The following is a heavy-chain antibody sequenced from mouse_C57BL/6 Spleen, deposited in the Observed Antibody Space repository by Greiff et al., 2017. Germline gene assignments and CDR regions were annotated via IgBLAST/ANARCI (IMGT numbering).Heavy chain of an antibody. J-gene: IGHJ3*01. V-gene: IGHV1-62-2*01. Sequence: QVQLQQSGAELVKPGASVKLSCKASGYTFTEYTIHWVKQRSGQGLEWIGWIYPGSGSIKYNEKFKDKATLTADKSSSTVYMELSRLTSEDSAVYFCARHEERITTVVATPFAYWGQGTLVTVSA. CDR1: GYTFTEYT. CDR2: IYPGSGSI. D-gene: IGHD1-1*01. CDR3: ARHEERITTVVATPFAY.